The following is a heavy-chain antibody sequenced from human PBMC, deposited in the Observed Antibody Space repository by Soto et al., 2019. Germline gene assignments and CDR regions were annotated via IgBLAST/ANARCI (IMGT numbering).Heavy chain of an antibody. J-gene: IGHJ6*04. Sequence: VVSLRLSCSSSVFTFKTHPIHWFLQAPGKGLEWLAVIASDGSNNYNADSVKGRFTISRDNSKDTVFLQMNSLRMEDTAVYYCARERYIEAELELWGKGNMVSVSS. CDR1: VFTFKTHP. CDR2: IASDGSNN. CDR3: ARERYIEAELEL. D-gene: IGHD6-25*01. V-gene: IGHV3-30-3*01.